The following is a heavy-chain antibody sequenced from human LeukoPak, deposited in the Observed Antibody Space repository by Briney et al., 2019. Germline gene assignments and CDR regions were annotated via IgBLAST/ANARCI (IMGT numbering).Heavy chain of an antibody. CDR1: GYSFTGYY. CDR2: ISAYNGNT. Sequence: ASVKVSCKASGYSFTGYYMHWVRQAPGQGLEWMGWISAYNGNTNYAQKLQGRVTMTTDTSTDTAYMELSSLRSEDTAVYYCARARMVRGVIIRGPFDYWGQGTLVTVSS. D-gene: IGHD3-10*01. V-gene: IGHV1-18*04. J-gene: IGHJ4*02. CDR3: ARARMVRGVIIRGPFDY.